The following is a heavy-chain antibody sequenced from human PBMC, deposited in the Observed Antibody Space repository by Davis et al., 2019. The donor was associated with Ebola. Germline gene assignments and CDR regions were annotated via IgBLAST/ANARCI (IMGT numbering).Heavy chain of an antibody. CDR3: AGDYRAGARGTFDI. CDR2: IIPIFGTA. J-gene: IGHJ3*02. D-gene: IGHD1-26*01. Sequence: SVQVSCKASAGTFSSYAISWVLQAPAQGLEWMGGIIPIFGTANYAQKFQGGVTITAAESTTTAYMELGSLSSEDTAVYYGAGDYRAGARGTFDIWGQGTMVTVSS. V-gene: IGHV1-69*13. CDR1: AGTFSSYA.